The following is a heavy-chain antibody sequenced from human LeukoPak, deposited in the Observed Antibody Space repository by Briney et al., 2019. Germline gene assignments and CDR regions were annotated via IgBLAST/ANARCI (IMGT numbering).Heavy chain of an antibody. Sequence: GESLKISCKGSGYSFASYWIGWVRQMPGKGLEWMGIIYPHDSDTRYSPSFQGQVTISVDKSISTAYLQWGSLKASDTAMYYCAARDSSGYYQYNPIFDYWGQGTLVTVSS. J-gene: IGHJ4*02. CDR3: AARDSSGYYQYNPIFDY. V-gene: IGHV5-51*01. D-gene: IGHD3-22*01. CDR1: GYSFASYW. CDR2: IYPHDSDT.